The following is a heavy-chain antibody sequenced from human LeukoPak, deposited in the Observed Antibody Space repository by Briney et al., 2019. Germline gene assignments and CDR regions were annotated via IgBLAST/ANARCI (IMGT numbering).Heavy chain of an antibody. V-gene: IGHV4-59*08. D-gene: IGHD5-12*01. CDR3: VRHEGIGDSGNYYFHS. CDR1: GGSIRGYY. Sequence: SETLSLTCTVSGGSIRGYYCSWVRQTPGKGLEWIGYMYDSGSTNYTPSLKSRVTMSMDTSKNQFSLHLRSVTAADTAVYYCVRHEGIGDSGNYYFHSWGEGALVSVSS. CDR2: MYDSGST. J-gene: IGHJ4*02.